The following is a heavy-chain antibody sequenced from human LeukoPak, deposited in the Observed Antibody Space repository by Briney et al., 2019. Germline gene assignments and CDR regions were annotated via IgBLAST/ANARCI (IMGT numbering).Heavy chain of an antibody. D-gene: IGHD6-19*01. CDR3: ARVRADSSGWYRETDY. CDR2: ISAYNGNT. V-gene: IGHV1-18*01. CDR1: GYTFTTYS. Sequence: ASVKVSCKASGYTFTTYSISWVRQAPGQGLEWMGWISAYNGNTNYAQKVQDRVTMTRDTSTSTVYMELRSLRSDDTAVYYCARVRADSSGWYRETDYWGQGTLVTVSS. J-gene: IGHJ4*02.